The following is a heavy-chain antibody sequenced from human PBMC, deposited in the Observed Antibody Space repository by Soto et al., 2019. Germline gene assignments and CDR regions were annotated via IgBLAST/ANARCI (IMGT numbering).Heavy chain of an antibody. CDR1: GFSVSNNY. J-gene: IGHJ3*02. CDR2: IYRGRAT. CDR3: GRERSDSSRADSFDI. Sequence: EVQLVESGGGLIQPGGSLRLSCAVSGFSVSNNYMSWVRQAPGKGLEWISVIYRGRATYYADSVKGRFTISRDDSRNTVYLQINSLPTEDTAVYFYGRERSDSSRADSFDIWGQGTMVTVSS. D-gene: IGHD6-25*01. V-gene: IGHV3-53*01.